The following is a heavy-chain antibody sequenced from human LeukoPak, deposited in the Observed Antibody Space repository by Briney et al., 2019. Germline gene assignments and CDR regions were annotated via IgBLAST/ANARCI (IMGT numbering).Heavy chain of an antibody. J-gene: IGHJ4*02. CDR2: ISSSSTYI. V-gene: IGHV3-21*01. CDR1: EFTFSFYW. Sequence: GGSLRLSCAASEFTFSFYWMTWVRQAPGKGLEWVSSISSSSTYIYYADSVKGRFTISRDNAKNSLYLQMNSLGVEDTAVYYCARDPEDGDFWGQGALVTVSS. CDR3: ARDPEDGDF.